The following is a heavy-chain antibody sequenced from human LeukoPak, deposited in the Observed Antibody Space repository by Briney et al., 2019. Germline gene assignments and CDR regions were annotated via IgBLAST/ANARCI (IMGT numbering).Heavy chain of an antibody. Sequence: PGGSLRLSCAASGFSFSTYAMSWVRQAPGKGLEWVSTISSTGGTTSNADSVKGRFTVSRDNSKDTLFLQMNSLRAEDTAVFYCAKGSCYIYDFFDFWGQGKMVSVAS. J-gene: IGHJ3*01. D-gene: IGHD5/OR15-5a*01. CDR1: GFSFSTYA. CDR2: ISSTGGTT. CDR3: AKGSCYIYDFFDF. V-gene: IGHV3-23*01.